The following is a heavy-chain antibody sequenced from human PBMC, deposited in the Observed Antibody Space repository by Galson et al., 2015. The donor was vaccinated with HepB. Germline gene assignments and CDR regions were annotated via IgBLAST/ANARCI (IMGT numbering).Heavy chain of an antibody. J-gene: IGHJ5*01. Sequence: SVKVSCKASGYTFTDYCISWVRQAPGQGLEWMSWISTYNGYTNYAQKVQGRVTITTDKSKNTAYMQMKSLRSDDTAVYYCARDYTVTTIKGLDLWGQGTPVTVSS. V-gene: IGHV1-18*04. CDR3: ARDYTVTTIKGLDL. CDR1: GYTFTDYC. D-gene: IGHD4-17*01. CDR2: ISTYNGYT.